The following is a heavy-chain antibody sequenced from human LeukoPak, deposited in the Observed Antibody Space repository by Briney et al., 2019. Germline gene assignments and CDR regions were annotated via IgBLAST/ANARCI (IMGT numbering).Heavy chain of an antibody. Sequence: PSETLSLTCTVSGGSISSYYWSWIRQPAGKGLEWIGRIYTSGSTNYNPSLRSRVTISVDTSKNQFSLKLSSVTAADTAVYYCARGPYSSSWYYYWGQGTLVTVSS. CDR2: IYTSGST. J-gene: IGHJ4*02. CDR3: ARGPYSSSWYYY. D-gene: IGHD6-13*01. CDR1: GGSISSYY. V-gene: IGHV4-4*07.